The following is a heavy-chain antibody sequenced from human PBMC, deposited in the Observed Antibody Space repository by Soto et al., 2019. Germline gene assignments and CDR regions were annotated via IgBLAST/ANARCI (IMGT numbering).Heavy chain of an antibody. Sequence: QVQLQESGPGLVKPSETLSLTCTVSGGSVSSGSDFWSWIRQPPGKGLEWLGHIYYTGSTNYNPFLKSRATLSVDTSKNQFSLKLSSVTTADTAVYYCARDQAYSGSYYFDHWGQGALVTVSS. CDR2: IYYTGST. CDR1: GGSVSSGSDF. CDR3: ARDQAYSGSYYFDH. D-gene: IGHD1-26*01. J-gene: IGHJ4*02. V-gene: IGHV4-61*01.